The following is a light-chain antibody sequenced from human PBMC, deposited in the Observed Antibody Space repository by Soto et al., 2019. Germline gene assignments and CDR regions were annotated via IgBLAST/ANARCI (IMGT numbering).Light chain of an antibody. V-gene: IGKV3-20*01. CDR2: GAS. CDR1: QRVSSDF. Sequence: EIVWTQSPGILSLSPGERATLSCRASQRVSSDFLAWYQQKPGQAPRLLIYGASTRATGIPDRFSGSGSETDFSLTISRLEPEDVALYYCQQYDTSPITFGQGTRLQIK. J-gene: IGKJ5*01. CDR3: QQYDTSPIT.